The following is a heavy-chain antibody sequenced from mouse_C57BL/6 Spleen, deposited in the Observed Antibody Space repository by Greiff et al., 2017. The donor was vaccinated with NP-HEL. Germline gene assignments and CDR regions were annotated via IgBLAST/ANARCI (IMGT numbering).Heavy chain of an antibody. CDR1: GYTFTDYY. J-gene: IGHJ4*01. CDR3: ARSLGSSYNYYAMDY. CDR2: INPYNGGT. Sequence: VQLQQSGPVLVKPGASVKMSCKASGYTFTDYYMNWVKQSHGKSLEWIGVINPYNGGTSYNQKFQGKATLTVDKSSSTAYMELNSLTSEDSAVYYCARSLGSSYNYYAMDYWGQGTSVTVSS. V-gene: IGHV1-19*01. D-gene: IGHD1-1*01.